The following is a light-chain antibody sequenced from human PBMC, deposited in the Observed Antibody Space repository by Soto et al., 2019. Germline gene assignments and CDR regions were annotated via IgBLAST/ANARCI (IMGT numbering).Light chain of an antibody. V-gene: IGKV4-1*01. Sequence: DIVMTQSPDSLAVSLGERATINCKSSQSLLYSSNNKNYLAWYQQKPGQPPKLLIYWASTRESGVPDRFSGSASGTHFTLTISSLQAEDVAVYYCQQYCSSPYTFGQGTKLEIK. J-gene: IGKJ2*01. CDR1: QSLLYSSNNKNY. CDR3: QQYCSSPYT. CDR2: WAS.